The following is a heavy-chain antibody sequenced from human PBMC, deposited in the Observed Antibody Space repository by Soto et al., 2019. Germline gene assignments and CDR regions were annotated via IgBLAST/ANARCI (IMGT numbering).Heavy chain of an antibody. V-gene: IGHV3-74*01. D-gene: IGHD5-12*01. Sequence: EVQLVESGGTLVQPGGSLRLSCTASGFTFNTYWMHWVRQAPGKGLVWVSRINSDGTKTTYSDTVKGRFTISRDNAKNTVYLQMNSLRAEDTAVYYCTTVATNSYNLLDAWGQGALVTVSS. CDR2: INSDGTKT. J-gene: IGHJ5*02. CDR3: TTVATNSYNLLDA. CDR1: GFTFNTYW.